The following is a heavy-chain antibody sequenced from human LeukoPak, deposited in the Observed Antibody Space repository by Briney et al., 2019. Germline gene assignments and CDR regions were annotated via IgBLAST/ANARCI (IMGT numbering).Heavy chain of an antibody. CDR1: GFIFSRYS. CDR3: VRDAFGSFGEYNY. J-gene: IGHJ4*02. V-gene: IGHV3-64D*06. D-gene: IGHD3-10*01. CDR2: ISTGGGT. Sequence: PGGSLRLSCSASGFIFSRYSMHWVRQAPGKGLEYVSGISTGGGTYYADSVKGRFTVSRDNSKNTLYLQMSSLRTEDTAVYYCVRDAFGSFGEYNYWGQGALVTVSS.